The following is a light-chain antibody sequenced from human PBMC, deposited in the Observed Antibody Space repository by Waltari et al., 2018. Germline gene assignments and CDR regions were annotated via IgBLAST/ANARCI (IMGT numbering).Light chain of an antibody. CDR3: XXXSGXPYT. Sequence: DIQMTQSPSSLSVSVGDRVTTTCRAGQNIRTFLNWYQKKPGKVPKLPFHGATVLHSWVPXXXSGSXSGTXXXXXISSLQPXDFGTXXCXXXSGXPYTFXXXTXLXIK. CDR1: QNIRTF. CDR2: GAT. V-gene: IGKV1-39*01. J-gene: IGKJ2*01.